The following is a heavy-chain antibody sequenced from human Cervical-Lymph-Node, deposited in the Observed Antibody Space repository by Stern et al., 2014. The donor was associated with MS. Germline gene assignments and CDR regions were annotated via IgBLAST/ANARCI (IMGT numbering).Heavy chain of an antibody. J-gene: IGHJ4*02. D-gene: IGHD5-24*01. Sequence: DQLVESGGGLVKPGGSLRLSCAASGFTFSDYYMNWIRQAPGKGLEWVAYISSSGGTTYYAASVKGRFTISRDNARNSLDLQMNSLRAEDTAVYYCARDPQRRDGYNFDYWGQGALVTVSS. V-gene: IGHV3-11*01. CDR1: GFTFSDYY. CDR3: ARDPQRRDGYNFDY. CDR2: ISSSGGTT.